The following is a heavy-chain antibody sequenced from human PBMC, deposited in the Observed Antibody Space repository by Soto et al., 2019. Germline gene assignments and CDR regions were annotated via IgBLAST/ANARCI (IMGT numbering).Heavy chain of an antibody. CDR3: AREGVHHHYFEC. CDR2: INPKSGGT. V-gene: IGHV1-2*02. D-gene: IGHD2-8*01. Sequence: VASVKVSCKASGYTFTGYYMHWVRQAPGQGLEWMGWINPKSGGTNYAQKFQGRVTMTRDTSISTAYMELSRLRSDDTAVYYCAREGVHHHYFECWGERSLVTVSS. CDR1: GYTFTGYY. J-gene: IGHJ4*02.